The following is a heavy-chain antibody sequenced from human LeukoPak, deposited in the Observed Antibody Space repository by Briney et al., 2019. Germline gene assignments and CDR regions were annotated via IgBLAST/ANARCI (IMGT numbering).Heavy chain of an antibody. CDR2: IRHDGSNE. Sequence: PGGSLRLSCAASGFTFSNYDMHWGRQAPGKGLQWVAFIRHDGSNEYYADSVKGRFSISKDNSKNTLYLQMNSLRAEDTAVYYCAKAAPLTAIGTPPDYWGQGTLVTVSS. D-gene: IGHD6-13*01. J-gene: IGHJ4*02. CDR3: AKAAPLTAIGTPPDY. V-gene: IGHV3-30*02. CDR1: GFTFSNYD.